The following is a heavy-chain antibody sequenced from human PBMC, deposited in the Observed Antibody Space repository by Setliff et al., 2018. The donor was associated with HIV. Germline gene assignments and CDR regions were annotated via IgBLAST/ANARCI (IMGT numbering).Heavy chain of an antibody. D-gene: IGHD4-4*01. V-gene: IGHV1-18*01. CDR1: GYTFTSYG. J-gene: IGHJ4*02. CDR2: ISTYNGNT. CDR3: ARDPATTALVY. Sequence: ASVKVSCKASGYTFTSYGISWVRQAPGQGLEWMGWISTYNGNTNYAQNFGGRVTMTTDTSTSTAYMELRSLRSDDTAVYYCARDPATTALVYWGQGTLVTVSS.